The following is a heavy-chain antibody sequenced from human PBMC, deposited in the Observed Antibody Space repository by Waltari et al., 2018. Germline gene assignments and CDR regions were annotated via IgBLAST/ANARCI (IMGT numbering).Heavy chain of an antibody. CDR2: LYGTATT. J-gene: IGHJ3*01. D-gene: IGHD2-21*01. Sequence: QVQLQESGPRLVKPSETLSLSCAVSGYSISSGWYWVWMRHLPGKGLEWIGSLYGTATTSYSPSLKSRVTISSDTSTNNFYLNLTSVTAADTATYYCTRRMMTAIAGGGASDVWGQGTLVTVSS. CDR3: TRRMMTAIAGGGASDV. V-gene: IGHV4-38-2*01. CDR1: GYSISSGWY.